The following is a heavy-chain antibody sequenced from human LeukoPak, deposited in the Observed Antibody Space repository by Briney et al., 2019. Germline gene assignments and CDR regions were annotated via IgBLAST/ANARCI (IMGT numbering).Heavy chain of an antibody. V-gene: IGHV3-23*01. Sequence: GGSLRLSCAPSGFTFSSYAMSWVRQAPGKGLEWVSAISGSGGSTYYADSVKGRFTISRDNSKNTLYLQMNSLRAEDTAVYYCAKGRYYYYGMDVWGQGTTVTVSS. J-gene: IGHJ6*02. CDR1: GFTFSSYA. CDR3: AKGRYYYYGMDV. CDR2: ISGSGGST.